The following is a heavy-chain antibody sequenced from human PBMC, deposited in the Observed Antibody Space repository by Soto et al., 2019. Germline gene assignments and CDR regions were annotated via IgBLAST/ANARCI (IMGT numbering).Heavy chain of an antibody. D-gene: IGHD6-13*01. CDR2: IYYSGST. Sequence: PSETLSLTCTVSGGSISSGGYYWSWIRQHPGKGLEWIGYIYYSGSTYYNPSLKSRVTISVDTSKNKFSLKLSSVTAADTAVYYCARVFSDSSSFFAPWGQGTMVTV. CDR3: ARVFSDSSSFFAP. CDR1: GGSISSGGYY. V-gene: IGHV4-31*03. J-gene: IGHJ3*01.